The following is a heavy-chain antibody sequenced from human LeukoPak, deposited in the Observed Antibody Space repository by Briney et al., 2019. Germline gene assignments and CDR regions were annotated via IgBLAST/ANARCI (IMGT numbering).Heavy chain of an antibody. J-gene: IGHJ4*02. Sequence: GGSLRLSCAASGFAFDDYGMSWVRQVPGEGLEWVSDTNWNGGSTGYAASVKGRFIISRDNVKNSPFLQMNSLRAEDTAFYYCARVGFGGNSFDSWGQGTLLTVSS. D-gene: IGHD4-23*01. CDR2: TNWNGGST. CDR3: ARVGFGGNSFDS. CDR1: GFAFDDYG. V-gene: IGHV3-20*04.